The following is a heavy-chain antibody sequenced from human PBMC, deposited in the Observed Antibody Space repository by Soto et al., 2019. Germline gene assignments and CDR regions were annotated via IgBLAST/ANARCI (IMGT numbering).Heavy chain of an antibody. J-gene: IGHJ6*02. CDR1: GGTFSSYA. CDR2: IVPLFRTT. CDR3: ARGRYSSTWSNLLDRSGLDV. D-gene: IGHD6-13*01. Sequence: SVKVSCKTSGGTFSSYAISWVRQAPGQGLEWMGGIVPLFRTTNYAQKFQGRVTITADTYTYTVYMELSGLRSGDTAVYYCARGRYSSTWSNLLDRSGLDVWGQGTTVTVSS. V-gene: IGHV1-69*06.